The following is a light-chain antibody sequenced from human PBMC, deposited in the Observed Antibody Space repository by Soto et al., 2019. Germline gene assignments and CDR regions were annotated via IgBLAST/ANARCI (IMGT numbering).Light chain of an antibody. Sequence: QSALTQPRSVSGSPGQSVTISCTGTSSDVGGYNYVSWYQQYSGKAPKLMIYDVSKRPSGVPDRFSGSKSGNTASLTISGLQAEDEADYYCCSYADTNTFVFGTGTKVTVL. V-gene: IGLV2-11*01. CDR1: SSDVGGYNY. J-gene: IGLJ1*01. CDR3: CSYADTNTFV. CDR2: DVS.